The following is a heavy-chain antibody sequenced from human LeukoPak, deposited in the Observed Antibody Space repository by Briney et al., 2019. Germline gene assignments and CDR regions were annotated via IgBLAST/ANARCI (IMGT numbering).Heavy chain of an antibody. CDR3: ARDLWYCSSTSCYKGRRSGSFDP. CDR1: GGTFSSYA. V-gene: IGHV1-69*13. J-gene: IGHJ5*02. Sequence: SVKVSCMASGGTFSSYAISWVRQAPGQGLEWMGGIIPIFGTANYAQKFQGRVTITADESTRTAYMELSSLRSEDTAVYYCARDLWYCSSTSCYKGRRSGSFDPWGQGTLVTVSS. CDR2: IIPIFGTA. D-gene: IGHD2-2*02.